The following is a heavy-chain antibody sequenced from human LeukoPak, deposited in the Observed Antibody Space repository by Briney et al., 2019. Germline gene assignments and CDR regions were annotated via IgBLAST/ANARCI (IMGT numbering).Heavy chain of an antibody. CDR1: GFTFSSYG. CDR2: ISGSGGST. Sequence: GGSLRLSCAASGFTFSSYGMSWVRQAPGKGLEWVSAISGSGGSTYYADSVKGRFTISRDNSKNTLYLQMNSLRAEDTAVYYCAKDRGGYDSNGYWGQGTLVTVSS. D-gene: IGHD5-12*01. V-gene: IGHV3-23*01. J-gene: IGHJ4*02. CDR3: AKDRGGYDSNGY.